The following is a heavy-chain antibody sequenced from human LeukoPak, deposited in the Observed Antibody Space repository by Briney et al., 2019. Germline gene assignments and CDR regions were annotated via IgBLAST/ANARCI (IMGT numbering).Heavy chain of an antibody. V-gene: IGHV3-33*08. CDR3: ARESSSGGFDV. Sequence: GGSLRLSCAASGFTFSSYEMNWVRQAPGKGLEWVAIIWYDGSNKYYADSVKGRFTISRDNSKNTLSLQMNSLRAEDTAVYYCARESSSGGFDVWGQGTMVIVSS. CDR1: GFTFSSYE. CDR2: IWYDGSNK. D-gene: IGHD6-6*01. J-gene: IGHJ3*01.